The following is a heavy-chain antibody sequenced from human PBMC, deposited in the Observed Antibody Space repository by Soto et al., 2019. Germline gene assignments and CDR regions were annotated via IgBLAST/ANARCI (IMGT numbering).Heavy chain of an antibody. J-gene: IGHJ6*02. CDR1: EFTFSNYG. V-gene: IGHV3-33*01. CDR2: ILNDGSNR. CDR3: ARDDEYAGNGMDV. Sequence: QVQLVESGGGVVQPGRSLRLSCGASEFTFSNYGMHWVRQAPGKGLEWVAVILNDGSNRYHADSVKDRFTISRDNSKNTLYLQMNSLRAEDTAVYYCARDDEYAGNGMDVWGQGTTVTVS. D-gene: IGHD2-8*01.